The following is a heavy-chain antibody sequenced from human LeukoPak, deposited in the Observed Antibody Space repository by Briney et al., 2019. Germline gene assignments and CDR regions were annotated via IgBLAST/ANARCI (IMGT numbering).Heavy chain of an antibody. V-gene: IGHV1-69*13. Sequence: SVKVSCKASGGTFSSYAISWVRQAPGQGLEWMGGIIPIFGTANYAQKFQGRVTITADESTSTAYMELSSLRSEDTAVYYRARERRYDFWSGYSFSYWFDPWGQGTLVTVSS. J-gene: IGHJ5*02. D-gene: IGHD3-3*01. CDR2: IIPIFGTA. CDR3: ARERRYDFWSGYSFSYWFDP. CDR1: GGTFSSYA.